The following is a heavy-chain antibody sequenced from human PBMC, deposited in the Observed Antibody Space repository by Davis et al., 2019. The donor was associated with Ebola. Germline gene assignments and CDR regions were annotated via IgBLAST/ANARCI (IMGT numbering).Heavy chain of an antibody. CDR3: ASGYSYGLYYYYYGMDV. CDR2: ISGSGGST. Sequence: LSLTCAASGFTFSSYAMSWVRQAPGKGLEWVSAISGSGGSTYYADSVKGRFTISRDNAKNSLYLQMNSLRAEDTAVYYCASGYSYGLYYYYYGMDVWGQGTTVTVSS. D-gene: IGHD5-18*01. J-gene: IGHJ6*02. CDR1: GFTFSSYA. V-gene: IGHV3-23*01.